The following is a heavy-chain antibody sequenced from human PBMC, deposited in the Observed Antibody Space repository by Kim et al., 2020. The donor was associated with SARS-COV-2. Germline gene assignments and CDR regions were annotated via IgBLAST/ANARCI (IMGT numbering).Heavy chain of an antibody. CDR1: GFSFSTYG. CDR2: IWFDGSNK. D-gene: IGHD2-15*01. CDR3: ATDDSDGKPGGY. Sequence: GGSLRLSCAASGFSFSTYGRHWVRQAPGQGLEWVAVIWFDGSNKKYADSVKGRFTISRDNSRNTLSLQMNNPRVEDTAVYYCATDDSDGKPGGYWGQGTLVTVSS. J-gene: IGHJ4*02. V-gene: IGHV3-33*03.